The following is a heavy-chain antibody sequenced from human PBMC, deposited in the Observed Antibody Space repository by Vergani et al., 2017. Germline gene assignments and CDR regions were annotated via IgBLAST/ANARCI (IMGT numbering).Heavy chain of an antibody. D-gene: IGHD6-19*01. J-gene: IGHJ4*02. V-gene: IGHV4-30-2*01. CDR2: IYHSGS. Sequence: QLQLQESGSGLVKPSQTLSLTCAVSGGSISSGGYSWSWIRQPPGKGLEWIGYIYHSGSTISVDRSKNQFSLKLSSVTAADTAVYYCARHHPKATLERLGYWGQGTLVTVSS. CDR3: ARHHPKATLERLGY. CDR1: GGSISSGGYS.